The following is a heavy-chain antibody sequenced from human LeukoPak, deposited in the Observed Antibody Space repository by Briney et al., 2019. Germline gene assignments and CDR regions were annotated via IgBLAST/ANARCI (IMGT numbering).Heavy chain of an antibody. V-gene: IGHV4-59*01. D-gene: IGHD6-13*01. CDR1: GGSISSYY. J-gene: IGHJ4*02. Sequence: SETLSLTCTVSGGSISSYYWSWIRQPPGKGLEWIGYIHYSGSTNYNPSLKSRVTISVDTSKNQFSLKLSSVTAADTAVYYCALLSGIAAAGVDYWGQGTLVTVSS. CDR2: IHYSGST. CDR3: ALLSGIAAAGVDY.